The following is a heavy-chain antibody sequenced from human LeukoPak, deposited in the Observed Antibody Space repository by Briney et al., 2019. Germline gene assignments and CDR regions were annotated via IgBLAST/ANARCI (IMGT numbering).Heavy chain of an antibody. D-gene: IGHD6-13*01. Sequence: GGSLRLSCAASQFTVSSNYMSWVRQAPGKGLEWVSVIYSGGRTYYADSVKGRFTISRVNSKNTLYLQMNSLRAEDTAIYYCARNIRASAVWFDPWGQGTLVTVSS. J-gene: IGHJ5*02. CDR2: IYSGGRT. V-gene: IGHV3-53*01. CDR3: ARNIRASAVWFDP. CDR1: QFTVSSNY.